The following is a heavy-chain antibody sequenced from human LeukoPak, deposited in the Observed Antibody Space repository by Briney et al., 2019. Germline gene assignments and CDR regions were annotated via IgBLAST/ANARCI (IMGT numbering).Heavy chain of an antibody. Sequence: GSSVKVSCKASGGTFSSYAISWVRQAPGQGLEWMGRIIPILGIANYAQKFQGRVTITADKSTSTAYMELSSLRSEDTAVYYCARDIYGGNSGYYYYYGMDVWGQGTTVTVSS. J-gene: IGHJ6*02. CDR3: ARDIYGGNSGYYYYYGMDV. V-gene: IGHV1-69*04. CDR2: IIPILGIA. D-gene: IGHD4-23*01. CDR1: GGTFSSYA.